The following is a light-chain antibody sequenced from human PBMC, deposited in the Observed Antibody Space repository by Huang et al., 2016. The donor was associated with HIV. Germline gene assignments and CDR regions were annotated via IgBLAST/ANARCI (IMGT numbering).Light chain of an antibody. CDR1: QGVANN. V-gene: IGKV3D-15*01. CDR2: GAS. Sequence: EIVMTQSPGTLSVSPGERVTLSCRASQGVANNVAWYQQKPGQTPRLLIHGASTRATGIPARFSGSASGTEFTLTISSLQTEDFAIYYCQQYNNWPPWTFGQGT. J-gene: IGKJ1*01. CDR3: QQYNNWPPWT.